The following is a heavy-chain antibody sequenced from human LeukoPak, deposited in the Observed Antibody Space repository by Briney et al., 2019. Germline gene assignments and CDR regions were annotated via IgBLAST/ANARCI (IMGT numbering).Heavy chain of an antibody. D-gene: IGHD3-10*01. CDR2: IYTSGST. Sequence: SETLSLTCTVSGGSISSYYWSWIRQPAGKGLEWIGRIYTSGSTNYNPSLKSRVTMSIDTSKNQISLKLSSVTAADTAVYYCARDTYYYGSGSLYFDYWGQGTLVTVSS. V-gene: IGHV4-4*07. J-gene: IGHJ4*02. CDR3: ARDTYYYGSGSLYFDY. CDR1: GGSISSYY.